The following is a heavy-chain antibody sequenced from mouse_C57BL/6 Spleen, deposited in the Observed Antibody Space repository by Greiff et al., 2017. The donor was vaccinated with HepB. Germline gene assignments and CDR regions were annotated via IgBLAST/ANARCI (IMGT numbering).Heavy chain of an antibody. D-gene: IGHD2-14*01. V-gene: IGHV1-61*01. CDR3: ARGVRNPPFDY. CDR2: IYPSDSET. J-gene: IGHJ2*01. CDR1: GYTFTSYW. Sequence: QVQLQQPGAELVRPGSSVKLPCKASGYTFTSYWMDWVKQRPGQGLEWIGNIYPSDSETHYNQKFKDKATLTVDKSSSTAYMQLSSLTSEDSAVYYCARGVRNPPFDYWGQGTTLTVSS.